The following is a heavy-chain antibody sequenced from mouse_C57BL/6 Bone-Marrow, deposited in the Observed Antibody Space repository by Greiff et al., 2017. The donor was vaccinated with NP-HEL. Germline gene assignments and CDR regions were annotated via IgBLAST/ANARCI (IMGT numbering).Heavy chain of an antibody. J-gene: IGHJ4*01. CDR1: GYTFTSYW. D-gene: IGHD4-1*01. CDR2: IHPNSGST. CDR3: EIRELGKRDAMDD. V-gene: IGHV1-64*01. Sequence: VQLQQPGAELVKPGASVKLSCKASGYTFTSYWMHWVKQRPGQGLEWIGMIHPNSGSTNYNEKFKSKATLTVDKSSSTAYMQLSSLTSEDSAVYYSEIRELGKRDAMDDWGQGTSVTVSS.